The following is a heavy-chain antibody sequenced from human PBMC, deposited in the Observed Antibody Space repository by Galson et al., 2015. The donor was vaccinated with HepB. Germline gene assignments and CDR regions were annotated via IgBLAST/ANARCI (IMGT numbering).Heavy chain of an antibody. CDR3: SRYYDILTPNIRDDAFDI. CDR2: INSGGSST. CDR1: GFTFSSYW. D-gene: IGHD3-9*01. J-gene: IGHJ3*02. V-gene: IGHV3-74*01. Sequence: SLRLSCAASGFTFSSYWMHWIRQAPGKGLVWVSRINSGGSSTSYADSVKGRFTISRDNAKNTLYLQRNSLRAEDTAVYYCSRYYDILTPNIRDDAFDIWGQGTMVTVSS.